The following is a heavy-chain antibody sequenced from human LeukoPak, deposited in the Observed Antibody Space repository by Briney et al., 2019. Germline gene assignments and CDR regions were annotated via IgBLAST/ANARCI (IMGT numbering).Heavy chain of an antibody. CDR2: IKQDGGEK. CDR1: GFTFSSSW. V-gene: IGHV3-7*01. CDR3: ARRGGDSTGHQGDFDY. D-gene: IGHD3-22*01. Sequence: GGSLRLSCAASGFTFSSSWMSWVRQAPGKGLEWVANIKQDGGEKYYVDSVKGRFTIFRDNTKNSLYLQMDSLRAEDTAVYYCARRGGDSTGHQGDFDYWGQGTLVTVSS. J-gene: IGHJ4*02.